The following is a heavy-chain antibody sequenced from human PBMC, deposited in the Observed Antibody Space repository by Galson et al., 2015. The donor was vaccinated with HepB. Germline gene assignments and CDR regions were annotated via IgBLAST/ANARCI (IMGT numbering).Heavy chain of an antibody. Sequence: SVKVSCKASGYTFTGYYMHWVRQAPGQGLEWMGWINPNSGGTNYAQKFQGWVTMTRDTSISTAYMELSRLRSDDTAVYYCAREYYDFEAYYYGMDVWGQGTTVTVSS. V-gene: IGHV1-2*04. D-gene: IGHD3-3*01. CDR3: AREYYDFEAYYYGMDV. CDR2: INPNSGGT. CDR1: GYTFTGYY. J-gene: IGHJ6*02.